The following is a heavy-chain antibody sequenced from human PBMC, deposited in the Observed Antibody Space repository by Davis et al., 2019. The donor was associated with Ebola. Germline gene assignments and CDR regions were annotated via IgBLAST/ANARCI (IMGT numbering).Heavy chain of an antibody. CDR3: AKDNRNIWSEE. Sequence: GGSLRLSCSVSGFTFSTYAMHWVRQAPGKGLEWVSTLGTSADTYYADSVKGRFTISRDNSKNTLYLQMNGLRVEDTAIYYCAKDNRNIWSEEWGQGTMVTVSS. CDR2: LGTSADT. CDR1: GFTFSTYA. D-gene: IGHD2/OR15-2a*01. V-gene: IGHV3-23*01. J-gene: IGHJ3*01.